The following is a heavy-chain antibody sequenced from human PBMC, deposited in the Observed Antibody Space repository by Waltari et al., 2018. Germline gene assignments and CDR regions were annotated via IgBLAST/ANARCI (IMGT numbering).Heavy chain of an antibody. CDR3: ARVDYYYYYMDV. V-gene: IGHV4-30-4*08. CDR1: GGSISSGDYY. Sequence: QVQLQESGPGLVKPSQTLSLTCTVSGGSISSGDYYWSCTRQPPGKGLEWIGYIYYNGSTYYNPSLKSRVTISVDTSKNQFSLKLSSVTAADTAVYYCARVDYYYYYMDVWGKGTTVTVSS. CDR2: IYYNGST. J-gene: IGHJ6*03.